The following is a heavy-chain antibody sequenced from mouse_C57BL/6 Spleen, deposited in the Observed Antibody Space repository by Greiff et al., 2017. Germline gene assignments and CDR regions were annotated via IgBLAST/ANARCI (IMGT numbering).Heavy chain of an antibody. CDR1: GYTFTDYY. CDR2: IHPNNGGT. CDR3: ARSVYYDYDAGDY. D-gene: IGHD2-4*01. Sequence: EVQLQQSGPELVKPGASVKISCKASGYTFTDYYMNWVKQSHGKSLEWIGDIHPNNGGTSYNQKFKGKATLTVDKSSSTAYMELRSLTSEDSAVYYCARSVYYDYDAGDYWGQGTTLTVSS. J-gene: IGHJ2*01. V-gene: IGHV1-26*01.